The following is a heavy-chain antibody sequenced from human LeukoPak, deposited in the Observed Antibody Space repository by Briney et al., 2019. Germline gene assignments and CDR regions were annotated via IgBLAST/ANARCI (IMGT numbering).Heavy chain of an antibody. D-gene: IGHD5-18*01. CDR1: GFAVGSNY. CDR3: ARDAVDTANAV. CDR2: IYSGGAI. V-gene: IGHV3-53*01. J-gene: IGHJ6*02. Sequence: PGGSLRLSCVASGFAVGSNYMSWVRQAPGKGLEWVSLIYSGGAIRYADSVKGRFTISRDSSKNTLFLQMNDLTVEDTARYYCARDAVDTANAVWGQGTTVTVSS.